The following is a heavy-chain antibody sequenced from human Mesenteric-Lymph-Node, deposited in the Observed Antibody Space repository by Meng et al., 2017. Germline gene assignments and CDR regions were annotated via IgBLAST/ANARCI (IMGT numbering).Heavy chain of an antibody. D-gene: IGHD5-18*01. Sequence: QWQLQESGPGLVKPPQTLSLTCTVSGGSISSGGYYWSWIRQHPGKGLEWIGYIYYSGSTSYNPSLKSRVTISVDTSNNQFSLKLSSVTAADTAVYYCARVGWRQWSFDLWGRGTLVTVSS. CDR1: GGSISSGGYY. CDR3: ARVGWRQWSFDL. CDR2: IYYSGST. V-gene: IGHV4-30-4*08. J-gene: IGHJ2*01.